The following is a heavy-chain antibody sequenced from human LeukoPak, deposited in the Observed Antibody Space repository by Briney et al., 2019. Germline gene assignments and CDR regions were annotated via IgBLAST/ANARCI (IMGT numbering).Heavy chain of an antibody. CDR2: ISSSSSTI. Sequence: GGSLRLSCVASGFTFSSYNINWVRQAPGRGLEWVSYISSSSSTIHYADSVKGRFTISRDNAKNSLYLQMNSLRDADTAVYYCARAVSGYIYGYGYWGQGTLVTVSS. CDR3: ARAVSGYIYGYGY. V-gene: IGHV3-48*02. D-gene: IGHD5-18*01. J-gene: IGHJ4*02. CDR1: GFTFSSYN.